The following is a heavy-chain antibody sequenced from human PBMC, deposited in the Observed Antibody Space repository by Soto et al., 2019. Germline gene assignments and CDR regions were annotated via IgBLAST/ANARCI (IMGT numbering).Heavy chain of an antibody. CDR2: IYYSGST. Sequence: PSETLSLTCTVSGGSISTYYWSWIRQPPGKGLEWIGYIYYSGSTNYNPALKNRVTISVDTSKNQFSLKLSSVTAADTAVYYCARGFYSSFDYWGQGTLVTVSS. CDR3: ARGFYSSFDY. CDR1: GGSISTYY. V-gene: IGHV4-59*01. D-gene: IGHD4-4*01. J-gene: IGHJ4*02.